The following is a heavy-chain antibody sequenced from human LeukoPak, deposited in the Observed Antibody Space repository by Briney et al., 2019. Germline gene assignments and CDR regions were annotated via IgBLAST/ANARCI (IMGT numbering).Heavy chain of an antibody. V-gene: IGHV1-2*02. Sequence: AASVKVSCKASGYTFTGYYMHWVRQAPGQGLEWMGWINPNSGGTNYAQKLQGRVTMTTDTSTSTAYMELRSLRSDDTAVYYCARDREWERDAFDIWGQGTMVTVSS. CDR1: GYTFTGYY. CDR3: ARDREWERDAFDI. D-gene: IGHD1-26*01. CDR2: INPNSGGT. J-gene: IGHJ3*02.